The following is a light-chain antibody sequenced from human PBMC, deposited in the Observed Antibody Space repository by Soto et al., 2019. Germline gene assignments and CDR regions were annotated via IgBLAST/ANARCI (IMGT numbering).Light chain of an antibody. CDR2: GAS. Sequence: EVVMTQSPATLSVSPGERATLPCRASQSVSSNLAWYQQKPGQAPRLLIYGASTSATGIPARFSGSVSGTDFTHSSSSLQSLDFAVYYCQQYNSWPPTFGPGTKVDI. CDR1: QSVSSN. CDR3: QQYNSWPPT. V-gene: IGKV3-15*01. J-gene: IGKJ3*01.